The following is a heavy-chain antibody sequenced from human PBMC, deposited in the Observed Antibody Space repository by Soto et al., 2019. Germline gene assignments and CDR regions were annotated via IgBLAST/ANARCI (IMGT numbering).Heavy chain of an antibody. CDR3: ASGLIVVVNAKQYYYYGMDV. CDR1: GFTFSSYW. CDR2: INSDGSST. V-gene: IGHV3-74*01. J-gene: IGHJ6*02. Sequence: GGSLRLSCAASGFTFSSYWMHWVRQAPGKGLVWVSRINSDGSSTSYADSVKGRFTISRDNAKNTLYLQMNSLRAEDTAVYYCASGLIVVVNAKQYYYYGMDVWGQGTTVTVSS. D-gene: IGHD2-21*01.